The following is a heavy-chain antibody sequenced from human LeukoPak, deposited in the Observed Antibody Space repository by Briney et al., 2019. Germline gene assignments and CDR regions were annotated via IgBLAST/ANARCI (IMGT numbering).Heavy chain of an antibody. J-gene: IGHJ4*02. CDR1: GFTFSSYS. D-gene: IGHD3-22*01. Sequence: GGSLRLSCAASGFTFSSYSMNWVRQAPGKGLEWVSSISTTSTYIYYADSVKGRFTISRDNAKNSLYLQMNSLRAEDTALYYCGRERGDYDGSGTDYWGQGTLVTVSS. V-gene: IGHV3-21*01. CDR3: GRERGDYDGSGTDY. CDR2: ISTTSTYI.